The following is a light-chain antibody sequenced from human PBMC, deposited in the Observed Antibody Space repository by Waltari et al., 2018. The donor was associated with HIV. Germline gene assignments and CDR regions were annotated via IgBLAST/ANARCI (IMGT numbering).Light chain of an antibody. CDR1: ALPKNY. CDR3: YSTDSSGNHREV. V-gene: IGLV3-10*01. J-gene: IGLJ3*02. CDR2: EDS. Sequence: SYELTQPPSVSVSPGQTARITCSGHALPKNYAYWYQQKSGQAPVLVIDEDSKRPSGIPERFSGSSSGTMATLTISGAQVEDEADYYCYSTDSSGNHREVFGGGTKLTVL.